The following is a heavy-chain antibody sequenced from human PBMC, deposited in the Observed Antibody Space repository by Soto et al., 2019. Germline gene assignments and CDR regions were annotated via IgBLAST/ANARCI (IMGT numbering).Heavy chain of an antibody. CDR1: GYTFTSYG. D-gene: IGHD6-13*01. CDR3: ARDLGQQLFNY. CDR2: FSASNGNK. J-gene: IGHJ4*02. V-gene: IGHV1-18*01. Sequence: QVQLVQSGAEVKKPGASVKVSCKASGYTFTSYGISWVRQAPGQGIEWWGWFSASNGNKKYAQKLQGRVSMTTDTSTSTAYMELRSLRSDDTAVYYCARDLGQQLFNYWGQGTLVTVSS.